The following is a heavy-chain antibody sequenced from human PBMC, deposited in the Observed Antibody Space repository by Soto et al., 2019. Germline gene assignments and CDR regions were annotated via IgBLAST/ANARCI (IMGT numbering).Heavy chain of an antibody. CDR2: IYYSGST. V-gene: IGHV4-61*01. J-gene: IGHJ5*02. Sequence: SETLSLTCTVSGGSVSSGSYYWSWIRQPPGKGLEWIGYIYYSGSTNYNPSLKSRVTISVDTSKNQFSLKLSSVTAADTAVYYCARDAHSGVVPAAMETGFDPWGQGTLVNVSS. D-gene: IGHD2-2*01. CDR3: ARDAHSGVVPAAMETGFDP. CDR1: GGSVSSGSYY.